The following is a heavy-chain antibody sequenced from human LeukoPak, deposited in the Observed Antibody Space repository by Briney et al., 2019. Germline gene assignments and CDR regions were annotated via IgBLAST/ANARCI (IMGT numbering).Heavy chain of an antibody. CDR1: GGSISSSSYY. CDR2: IYYSGST. CDR3: ARTPTSSIAARSPQYYFDY. Sequence: KPSETLSLTCTVSGGSISSSSYYWGWIRQPPGKGLEWIGSIYYSGSTYYNPSLKSRVTISVDRSKNQFSLKLSSVTAADTAVYYCARTPTSSIAARSPQYYFDYWGQGTLVTVSS. J-gene: IGHJ4*02. V-gene: IGHV4-39*07. D-gene: IGHD6-6*01.